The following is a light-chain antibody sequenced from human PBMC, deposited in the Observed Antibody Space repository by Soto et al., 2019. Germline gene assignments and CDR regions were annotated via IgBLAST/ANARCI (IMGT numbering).Light chain of an antibody. Sequence: EIVMTQSPATLSVSPGERATLSCRASQSVSSNLAWYQQKPGQAPRLLIYGASTRATGIPARFSGSGSGTEFTITRRGLWTEDLAVSFCEVYNKWLGELGGGTKVDIK. CDR1: QSVSSN. V-gene: IGKV3-15*01. CDR3: EVYNKWLGE. CDR2: GAS. J-gene: IGKJ4*02.